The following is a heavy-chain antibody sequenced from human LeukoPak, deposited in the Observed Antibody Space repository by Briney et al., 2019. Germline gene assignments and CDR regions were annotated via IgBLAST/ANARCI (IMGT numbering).Heavy chain of an antibody. D-gene: IGHD3-16*02. Sequence: GGSLRLSCAASGFTFSSYEMNWVRRAPGKGLEWVSYISSSGTTIHYADSVKGRFTISRDNAKNSVYLQMNSLRVEDTAVYYCARVRYQTADYWGQGTLVTVSS. CDR3: ARVRYQTADY. V-gene: IGHV3-48*03. J-gene: IGHJ4*02. CDR2: ISSSGTTI. CDR1: GFTFSSYE.